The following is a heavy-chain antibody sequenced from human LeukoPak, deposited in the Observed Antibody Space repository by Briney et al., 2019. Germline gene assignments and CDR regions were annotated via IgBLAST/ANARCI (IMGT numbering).Heavy chain of an antibody. V-gene: IGHV3-15*01. CDR3: ATKGPTGYEVNN. D-gene: IGHD6-13*01. J-gene: IGHJ4*02. CDR2: IKSKSVGETT. Sequence: PGGSLRLSCAASGFTFSIAWMSWVRQAPGKGLEWVGLIKSKSVGETTDYAAPVKGRFTISRDDSKNTLYLQMNSLKTEDTAVYYCATKGPTGYEVNNWGQGTLVTVSS. CDR1: GFTFSIAW.